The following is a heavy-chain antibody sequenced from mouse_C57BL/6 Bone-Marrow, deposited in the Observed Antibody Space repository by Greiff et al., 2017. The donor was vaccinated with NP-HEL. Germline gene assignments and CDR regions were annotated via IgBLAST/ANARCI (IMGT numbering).Heavy chain of an antibody. CDR3: ARWDYYGSPFAY. J-gene: IGHJ3*01. Sequence: EVHLVESGGGLVKPGGSLKLSCAASGFTFSDYGMHWVRQAPEKGLEWVAYISSGSSTIYYADTVKGRFPISRDNAKNTLFLQMTSLRSEDTAMYYCARWDYYGSPFAYWGQGTLVTVSA. D-gene: IGHD1-1*01. CDR1: GFTFSDYG. V-gene: IGHV5-17*01. CDR2: ISSGSSTI.